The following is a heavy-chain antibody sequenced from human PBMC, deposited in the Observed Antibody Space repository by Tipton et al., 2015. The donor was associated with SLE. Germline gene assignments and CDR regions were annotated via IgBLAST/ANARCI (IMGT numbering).Heavy chain of an antibody. D-gene: IGHD3-22*01. Sequence: TLSLTCAVYGGSFSGYYWSWIRQPPGKGLEWIGYIYYSGSTNYNPSLKSRVTISVDTSKNQFSLKLSSVTAADTAVYYCARRGGYSDAFDIWGQGTMVTVSS. CDR2: IYYSGST. V-gene: IGHV4-59*12. J-gene: IGHJ3*02. CDR3: ARRGGYSDAFDI. CDR1: GGSFSGYY.